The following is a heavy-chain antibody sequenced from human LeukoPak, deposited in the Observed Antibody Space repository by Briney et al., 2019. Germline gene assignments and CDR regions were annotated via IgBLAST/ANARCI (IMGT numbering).Heavy chain of an antibody. V-gene: IGHV3-23*01. CDR3: AKITMVRGVEGEWFDP. Sequence: GGTLRLSCAASGFTFSSYGMSWVRQAPGKGLEWVSAIRGSGGSTYYADSVKGRFTISRDNSKNTLYLQMNSLRAEDTAVYYCAKITMVRGVEGEWFDPWGQGTLVTVSS. CDR2: IRGSGGST. J-gene: IGHJ5*02. D-gene: IGHD3-10*01. CDR1: GFTFSSYG.